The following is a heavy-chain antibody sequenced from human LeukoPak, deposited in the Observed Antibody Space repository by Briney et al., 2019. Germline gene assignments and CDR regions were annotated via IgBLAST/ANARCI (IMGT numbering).Heavy chain of an antibody. D-gene: IGHD3-22*01. CDR2: ISSSSSYI. CDR1: GFTFSSYS. J-gene: IGHJ4*02. CDR3: AGDSNNYYDSSGYYATPLDY. Sequence: SGGSLRLSCAASGFTFSSYSMNWVRQAPGKGLEWVSSISSSSSYIYYADSVKGRFTISRDNAKNSLYLQMNSLRAEDTAVYYCAGDSNNYYDSSGYYATPLDYWGQGTLVTVSS. V-gene: IGHV3-21*01.